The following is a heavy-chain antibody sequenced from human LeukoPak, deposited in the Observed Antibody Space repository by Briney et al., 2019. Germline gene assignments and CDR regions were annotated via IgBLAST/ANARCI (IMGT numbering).Heavy chain of an antibody. CDR2: IYHSGST. D-gene: IGHD3-22*01. CDR3: ARVTTGGYYNC. CDR1: GGSISSSNW. V-gene: IGHV4-4*02. J-gene: IGHJ4*02. Sequence: PSETLSLTCAVSGGSISSSNWWSWVRQPPGKGLEWIGEIYHSGSTNYNPSLKSRVTMSTDTSKNQFSLKLSSVTAADTAVYYCARVTTGGYYNCWGQGTLVTVSS.